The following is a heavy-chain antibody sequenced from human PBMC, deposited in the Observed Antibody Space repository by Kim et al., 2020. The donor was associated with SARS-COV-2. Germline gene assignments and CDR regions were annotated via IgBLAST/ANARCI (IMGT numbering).Heavy chain of an antibody. J-gene: IGHJ4*02. V-gene: IGHV3-21*01. D-gene: IGHD6-13*01. CDR2: ISSSSSYI. CDR3: ARHLSSSLLKFDY. Sequence: GGSLRLSCAASGFTFSSYNMNWVRQAPGKGPEWVSSISSSSSYIYYADSVKGRFTVSRDNAKNSLYLQMNSLRAEDTAVYYCARHLSSSLLKFDYWGQGTLVTVSS. CDR1: GFTFSSYN.